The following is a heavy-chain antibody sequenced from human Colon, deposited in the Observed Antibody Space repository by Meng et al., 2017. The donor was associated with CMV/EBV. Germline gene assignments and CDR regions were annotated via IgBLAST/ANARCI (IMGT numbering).Heavy chain of an antibody. D-gene: IGHD6-25*01. CDR2: IWFDGSKK. CDR3: ATGGGTEAAAAGVFDF. Sequence: GGSLRLSCSASGFTIDWHAMYWVRQAPGNGLEWVASIWFDGSKKFYADSVKGRFTISRDNSRNMQFLEMNSLRDDDTAVYFCATGGGTEAAAAGVFDFWGQGTLVTVSS. V-gene: IGHV3-33*07. CDR1: GFTIDWHA. J-gene: IGHJ4*02.